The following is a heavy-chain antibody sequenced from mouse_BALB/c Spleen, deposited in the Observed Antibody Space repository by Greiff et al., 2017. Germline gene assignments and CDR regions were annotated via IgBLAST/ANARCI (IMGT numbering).Heavy chain of an antibody. J-gene: IGHJ4*01. CDR2: IYPGDGDT. Sequence: QVQLKESGAELARPGASVKLSCKASGYTFTSYWMQWVKQRPGQGLEWIGAIYPGDGDTRYTQKFKGKATLTADKSSSTAYMQLSSLASEDSAVYYCAMGGYYAMDYWGQGTSVTVSS. V-gene: IGHV1-87*01. CDR1: GYTFTSYW. CDR3: AMGGYYAMDY.